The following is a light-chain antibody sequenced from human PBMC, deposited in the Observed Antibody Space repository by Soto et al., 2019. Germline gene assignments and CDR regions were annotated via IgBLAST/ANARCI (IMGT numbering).Light chain of an antibody. J-gene: IGLJ3*02. V-gene: IGLV1-44*01. CDR1: SSNIGGNP. Sequence: QSVLTQPPSASGTPGQRVTISCSGSSSNIGGNPVNWYQQLPGTAPKLLIYNNNQRPSGVPDRFSGSKSGTSASLAISGLQSEDEADYYCAAWHGSLNGPVFGGGTKLTVL. CDR3: AAWHGSLNGPV. CDR2: NNN.